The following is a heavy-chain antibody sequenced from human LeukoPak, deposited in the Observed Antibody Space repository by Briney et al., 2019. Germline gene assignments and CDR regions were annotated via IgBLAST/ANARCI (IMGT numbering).Heavy chain of an antibody. Sequence: GRSLRLSCAASGFTFSSYAMHWVRQARGKGLEWVAVISYDGSNKYYADSVKGRFTISRDNSKNTLYLQMNSLRAEDTAVYYCARAPIAAAGTPDYWGQGTLVTVSS. CDR1: GFTFSSYA. V-gene: IGHV3-30-3*01. CDR2: ISYDGSNK. J-gene: IGHJ4*02. D-gene: IGHD6-13*01. CDR3: ARAPIAAAGTPDY.